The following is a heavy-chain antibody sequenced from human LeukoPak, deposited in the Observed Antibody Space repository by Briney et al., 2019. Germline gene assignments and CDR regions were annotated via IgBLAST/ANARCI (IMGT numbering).Heavy chain of an antibody. J-gene: IGHJ6*03. CDR1: GLSVDGNY. D-gene: IGHD5-18*01. V-gene: IGHV3-66*01. Sequence: HSGGSLRLSCAASGLSVDGNYMTWVRQAPGKGLEWVSVIFSGDTIYYADSVKGRFSISRDNSKNTLYLQMNSLRAEDTAVYYCARDQWLQSDYYMDVWGKGTTVTVSS. CDR3: ARDQWLQSDYYMDV. CDR2: IFSGDTI.